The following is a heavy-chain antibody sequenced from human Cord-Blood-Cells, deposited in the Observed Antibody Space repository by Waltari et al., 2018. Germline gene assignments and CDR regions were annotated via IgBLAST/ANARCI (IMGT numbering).Heavy chain of an antibody. CDR3: ARRKTMVRGVIIFLFDY. CDR1: GGSFSGYY. D-gene: IGHD3-10*01. Sequence: QVQLQQWGAGLLKPSETLSLTCAVYGGSFSGYYWRWIRQPPGKGLEWIGEINHSGSTNYNPSLKSRVTISVDMSKNQFSLKLSSVTAADTAVYYCARRKTMVRGVIIFLFDYWGQGTLVTISS. V-gene: IGHV4-34*01. J-gene: IGHJ4*02. CDR2: INHSGST.